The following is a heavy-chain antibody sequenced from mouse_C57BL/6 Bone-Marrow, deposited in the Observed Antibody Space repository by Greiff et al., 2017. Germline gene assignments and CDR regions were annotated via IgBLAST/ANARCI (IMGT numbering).Heavy chain of an antibody. V-gene: IGHV1-53*01. D-gene: IGHD4-1*01. J-gene: IGHJ4*01. CDR3: ARLLGRDNYYAMDY. CDR2: INPSNGGT. CDR1: GYTFTSYW. Sequence: QVQLQQPGPELVKPGASVKMSCKASGYTFTSYWMHWVKQRPGQGLEWIGNINPSNGGTNYNEKFKSKATLTVDKSSSTAYMQLSSLTSDDSAVYYCARLLGRDNYYAMDYWGQGTSVTVSS.